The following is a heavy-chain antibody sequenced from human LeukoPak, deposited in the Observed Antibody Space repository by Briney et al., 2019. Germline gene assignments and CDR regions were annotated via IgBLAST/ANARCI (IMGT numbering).Heavy chain of an antibody. J-gene: IGHJ4*02. Sequence: KPSGTLSLTCAVSGGSISSSNWWSWVRQPPGKGLEWIGEINHSGSTNYNPSLKSRVTVSVDTSKNQISLKLSSVTAADAAVYYCARLRGYSYAGDYWGQGSLVTVSS. CDR1: GGSISSSNW. D-gene: IGHD5-18*01. CDR2: INHSGST. V-gene: IGHV4-4*02. CDR3: ARLRGYSYAGDY.